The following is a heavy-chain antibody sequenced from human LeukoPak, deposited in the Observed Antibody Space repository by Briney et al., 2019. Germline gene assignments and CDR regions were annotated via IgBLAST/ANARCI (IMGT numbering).Heavy chain of an antibody. J-gene: IGHJ6*02. Sequence: SQTLSLTCAISGDSVSSNSAAWNWIRQSPSRGLEWLGRTYYRSKWYNDYAVSVKSRITINPDTSKNQFSLQLNSVTPEDTAVYYCARGGYCSSTSCLPYYGMDVWGQGTTDTVSS. D-gene: IGHD2-2*01. CDR1: GDSVSSNSAA. CDR3: ARGGYCSSTSCLPYYGMDV. CDR2: TYYRSKWYN. V-gene: IGHV6-1*01.